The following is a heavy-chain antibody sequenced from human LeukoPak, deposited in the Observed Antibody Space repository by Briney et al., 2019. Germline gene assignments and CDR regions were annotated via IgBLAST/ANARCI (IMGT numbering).Heavy chain of an antibody. CDR2: IKEDGTLK. J-gene: IGHJ3*02. CDR3: SGGNVFDI. V-gene: IGHV3-7*01. CDR1: GFIFSTYW. Sequence: GGSLRLSCAASGFIFSTYWMSWVRQAPGKGLEWLANIKEDGTLKQYVDSVKGRFTISRDNAKNSLYLQMNSLRVEDTAVYYCSGGNVFDIWGQGTMVTVSS. D-gene: IGHD3-16*01.